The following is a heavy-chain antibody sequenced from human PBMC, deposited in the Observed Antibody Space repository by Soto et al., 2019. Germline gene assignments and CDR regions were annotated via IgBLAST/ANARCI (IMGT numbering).Heavy chain of an antibody. V-gene: IGHV4-59*01. CDR3: ARDSHYGLGENAFDI. CDR1: GGSISSYY. Sequence: SETLSLTCTVSGGSISSYYWSWIRQPPGKGLEWIGCIYYSGSTNYNPSLKSRVTISVDTSKNQFSLKLSSVTAADTAVYYCARDSHYGLGENAFDIWGQGTMVTVSS. D-gene: IGHD3-10*01. CDR2: IYYSGST. J-gene: IGHJ3*02.